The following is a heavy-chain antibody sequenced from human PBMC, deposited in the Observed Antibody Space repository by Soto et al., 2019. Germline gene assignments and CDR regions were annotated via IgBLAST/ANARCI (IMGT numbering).Heavy chain of an antibody. V-gene: IGHV1-46*01. CDR3: ARGGHVVVVTAALDY. J-gene: IGHJ4*02. Sequence: QVQLMQSGAEVKKPGASVKVSCKASGDTFTDYYIHWVRQAPGQGLEWMGTVNPSGGHTTYAQHFPGRGTMTRETSTSPLHKELTRLTSGDPAKYYWARGGHVVVVTAALDYWGQGTLVTVSS. D-gene: IGHD2-21*02. CDR1: GDTFTDYY. CDR2: VNPSGGHT.